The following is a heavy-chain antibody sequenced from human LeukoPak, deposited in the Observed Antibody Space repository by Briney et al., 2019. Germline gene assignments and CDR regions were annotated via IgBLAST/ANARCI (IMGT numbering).Heavy chain of an antibody. J-gene: IGHJ4*02. CDR1: GGSISSSSYY. Sequence: PSETLSLTCTVSGGSISSSSYYWGWIRQPPGKGLEWIGSIFSSGSTYYNPSLRSRVTISVDTSKNQFSLKLSSVTAADTAVYYCARSGSGYLRYYFDYWGQGTLVTVSS. V-gene: IGHV4-39*07. D-gene: IGHD5-12*01. CDR3: ARSGSGYLRYYFDY. CDR2: IFSSGST.